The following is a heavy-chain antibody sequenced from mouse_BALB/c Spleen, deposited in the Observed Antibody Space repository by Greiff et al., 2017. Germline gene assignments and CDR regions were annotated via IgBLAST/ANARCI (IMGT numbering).Heavy chain of an antibody. V-gene: IGHV3-8*02. J-gene: IGHJ4*01. CDR3: ARSITTVVDAMDY. CDR2: ISYSGST. D-gene: IGHD1-1*01. Sequence: EVKVEESGPSLVKPSQTLSLTCSVTGDSITSGYWNWIRKFPGNKLEYMGYISYSGSTYYNPSLKSRISITRDTSKNQYYLQLNSVTTEDTATYYCARSITTVVDAMDYWGQGTSVTVSS. CDR1: GDSITSGY.